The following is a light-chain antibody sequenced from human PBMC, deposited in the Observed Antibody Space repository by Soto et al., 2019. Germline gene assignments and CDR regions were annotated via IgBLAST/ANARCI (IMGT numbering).Light chain of an antibody. J-gene: IGKJ4*01. CDR3: QQANSFPLT. Sequence: DIQMTQSPSSVSASVGDRVTITCRVSQGISSRLAWYQQKPGKAPNLLIYAASNLQSGVPSRFSGSGSETDFTLTIGSLQPEDFATYYCQQANSFPLTFGGGTKVEIK. CDR2: AAS. CDR1: QGISSR. V-gene: IGKV1-12*01.